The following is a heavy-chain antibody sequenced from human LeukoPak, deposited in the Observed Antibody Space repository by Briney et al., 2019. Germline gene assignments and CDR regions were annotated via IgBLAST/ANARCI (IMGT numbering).Heavy chain of an antibody. CDR2: ISYDGSNK. D-gene: IGHD2-15*01. CDR1: GFTFSSYA. Sequence: PGGSLRLSCAASGFTFSSYAMHWVRQAPGKGLEWVAVISYDGSNKYYADSVKGRFTISRDNSKNTLYLQMNSLRAEDTAVYYCAKRYCSGGSCWDFDYWGQGTLVTVSS. V-gene: IGHV3-30*04. J-gene: IGHJ4*02. CDR3: AKRYCSGGSCWDFDY.